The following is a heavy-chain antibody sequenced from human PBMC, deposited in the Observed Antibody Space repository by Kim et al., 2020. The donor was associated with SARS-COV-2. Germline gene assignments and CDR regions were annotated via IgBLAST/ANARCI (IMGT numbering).Heavy chain of an antibody. D-gene: IGHD3-16*01. CDR2: ISGSGGST. CDR1: GFTFSSYA. CDR3: AKAERERGFMITFGGVLFDC. V-gene: IGHV3-23*01. J-gene: IGHJ4*02. Sequence: GGSLRLSCAASGFTFSSYAMSWVRQAPGKGLEWVSAISGSGGSTYYADSVKGRFTISRDNSKNTLYLQMNSLRAEDTAVYYCAKAERERGFMITFGGVLFDCWGQGTLVAVSS.